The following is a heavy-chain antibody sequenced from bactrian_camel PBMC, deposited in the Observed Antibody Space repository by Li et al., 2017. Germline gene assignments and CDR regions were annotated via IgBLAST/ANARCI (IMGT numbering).Heavy chain of an antibody. V-gene: IGHV3S53*01. CDR2: ADVDGAK. Sequence: HVQLVESGGDSVQAGGSLRLACAASGVTSTNYCMGWFRQAPGKEREGVAAADVDGAKIYADSVKGRFTISQDNARKMVNLQMNNLKPDDTAVYYCAADLPLVNRLVRCGVKSGEYKYWGQGTQVTVS. J-gene: IGHJ4*01. CDR3: AADLPLVNRLVRCGVKSGEYKY. D-gene: IGHD6*01. CDR1: GVTSTNYC.